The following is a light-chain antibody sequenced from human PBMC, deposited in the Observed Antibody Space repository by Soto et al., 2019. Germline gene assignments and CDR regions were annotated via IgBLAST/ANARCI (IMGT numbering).Light chain of an antibody. CDR2: GAS. CDR3: PKSSRFPYT. CDR1: QSVSSSY. J-gene: IGKJ2*01. Sequence: ESGLTQSPGTLSLSPGERATLSCRASQSVSSSYLAWYQQKPGQAPRLLIYGASSRATGIPDRFSGSGSGTDFTLTISRLEPEVLAVHRCPKSSRFPYT. V-gene: IGKV3-20*01.